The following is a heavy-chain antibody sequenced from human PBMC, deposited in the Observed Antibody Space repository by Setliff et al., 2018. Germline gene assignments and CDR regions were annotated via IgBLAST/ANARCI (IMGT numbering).Heavy chain of an antibody. V-gene: IGHV4-30-4*08. CDR2: IYHSGSA. J-gene: IGHJ3*01. D-gene: IGHD1-26*01. CDR1: GGSFSDYF. Sequence: KTSETLSLTCAVYGGSFSDYFWSWIRQPPGKGLEWIAYIYHSGSAYYNPSLKSRVTMSVDTSKNQFSLHLTSVTAADTAVYYCAREVGTSTSSDAFDVWGQGMMVTVSS. CDR3: AREVGTSTSSDAFDV.